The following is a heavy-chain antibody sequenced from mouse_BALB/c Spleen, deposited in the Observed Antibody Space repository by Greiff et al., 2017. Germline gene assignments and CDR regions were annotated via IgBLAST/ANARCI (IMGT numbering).Heavy chain of an antibody. J-gene: IGHJ4*01. CDR3: TRVYDIYAMDY. D-gene: IGHD2-3*01. CDR2: ISSGGSYT. CDR1: GFTFSSYT. Sequence: EVQGVESGGGLVKPGGSLKLSCAASGFTFSSYTMSWVRQTPEKRLEWVATISSGGSYTYYPDSVKGRFTISRDTAKNTLYLQMSSLKSEDTAMYYCTRVYDIYAMDYWGQGTSVTVSS. V-gene: IGHV5-6-4*01.